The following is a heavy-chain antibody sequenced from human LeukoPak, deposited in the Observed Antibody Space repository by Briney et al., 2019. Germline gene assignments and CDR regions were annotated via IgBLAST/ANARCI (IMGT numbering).Heavy chain of an antibody. V-gene: IGHV4-39*01. J-gene: IGHJ6*03. D-gene: IGHD5-12*01. CDR3: ARLPAITTYYYYYIDV. Sequence: SETLSLTCAVSGGSISRSSHYWGWIRQAPGQRLECIGTIYYSGSSYYTPSLEGRVTMSVDTSKNEFSLRLSSVTAADTAVYYCARLPAITTYYYYYIDVWGKGTMVTVSS. CDR2: IYYSGSS. CDR1: GGSISRSSHY.